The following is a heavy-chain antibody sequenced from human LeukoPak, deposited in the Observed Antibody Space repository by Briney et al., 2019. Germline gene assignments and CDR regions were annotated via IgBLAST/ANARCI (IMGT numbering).Heavy chain of an antibody. D-gene: IGHD3-10*01. V-gene: IGHV4-34*01. J-gene: IGHJ3*02. CDR2: INHSGST. CDR1: GGSFSGYY. CDR3: ARGTVRAFDI. Sequence: SETLSLTCAVYGGSFSGYYWSWIRQPPGKGLEWIGEINHSGSTNYNPSLKSRVTISVDTSKNQFSLKLSSVTAADTAVYYCARGTVRAFDIWGQGTMVTVSS.